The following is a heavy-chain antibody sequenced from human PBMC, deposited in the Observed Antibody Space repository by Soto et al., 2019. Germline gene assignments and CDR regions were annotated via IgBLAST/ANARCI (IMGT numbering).Heavy chain of an antibody. V-gene: IGHV1-18*04. CDR3: ARDLGYGDYGTDF. CDR2: INGDNGNT. D-gene: IGHD4-17*01. Sequence: QVQLVQSGAEVKKPGASVKVSGQASGYSFSNNGISWVRQAPGQGFEWMGWINGDNGNTNYTQKFQGKVTMTTDTSTSTAYMELRSLRSDDTAVYYCARDLGYGDYGTDFWGQGTLVTVSS. J-gene: IGHJ4*02. CDR1: GYSFSNNG.